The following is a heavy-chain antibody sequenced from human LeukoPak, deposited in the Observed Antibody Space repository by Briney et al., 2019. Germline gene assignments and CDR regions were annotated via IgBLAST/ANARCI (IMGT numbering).Heavy chain of an antibody. CDR3: ARRAAAGTSYFDY. V-gene: IGHV4-34*01. CDR1: GGSISGYY. D-gene: IGHD6-13*01. J-gene: IGHJ4*02. Sequence: PSETLSLTCAVYGGSISGYYWSWIRQPPGKGLEWIGEINHSGSTNYNPSLKSRVTISVDTSKNQFSLKLSSVTAADTAVYYCARRAAAGTSYFDYWGQGTLVTVSS. CDR2: INHSGST.